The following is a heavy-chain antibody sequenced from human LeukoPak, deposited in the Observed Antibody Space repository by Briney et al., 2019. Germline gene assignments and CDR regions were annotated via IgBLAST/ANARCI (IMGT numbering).Heavy chain of an antibody. J-gene: IGHJ4*02. V-gene: IGHV3-23*01. D-gene: IGHD5-18*01. CDR2: ISGSGGST. Sequence: GGSLRLSCAASGFTFSSYAMSWVRQAPGKGLEWVSAISGSGGSTYYADSVKGRFTISRDNSKDTLYLQMNSLRAEDTAVYYCAKDLGPGYSYAYSVDYWGQGTLVTVSS. CDR1: GFTFSSYA. CDR3: AKDLGPGYSYAYSVDY.